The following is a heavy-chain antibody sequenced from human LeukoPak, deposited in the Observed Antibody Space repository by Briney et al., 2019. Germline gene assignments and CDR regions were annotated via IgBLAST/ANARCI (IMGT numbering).Heavy chain of an antibody. CDR1: GFTFSDYA. J-gene: IGHJ4*02. Sequence: GGSLRLSCAASGFTFSDYAMGWVRQAPGKGLVWISAISGSGGDTYYADSVKGRFTISRDNSKNTVHLQLNSLRADDTATYYCAKFSSIIVVDTPYIDSWGQGTLLTVSS. D-gene: IGHD3-22*01. CDR3: AKFSSIIVVDTPYIDS. V-gene: IGHV3-23*01. CDR2: ISGSGGDT.